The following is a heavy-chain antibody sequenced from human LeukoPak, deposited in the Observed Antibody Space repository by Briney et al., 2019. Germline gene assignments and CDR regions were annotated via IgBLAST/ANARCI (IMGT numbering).Heavy chain of an antibody. V-gene: IGHV3-23*01. J-gene: IGHJ4*02. CDR2: ISGSGGST. CDR3: AKDEGIASYHNFDY. CDR1: GFTFSSYA. D-gene: IGHD2-2*01. Sequence: GGSLKLSCAASGFTFSSYAMSWVRQAPGKGLEWVSAISGSGGSTYYADYVKGRFTISRDNSKNTLYLQMNSLRAEDTAVYYCAKDEGIASYHNFDYWGQGTLVTVSS.